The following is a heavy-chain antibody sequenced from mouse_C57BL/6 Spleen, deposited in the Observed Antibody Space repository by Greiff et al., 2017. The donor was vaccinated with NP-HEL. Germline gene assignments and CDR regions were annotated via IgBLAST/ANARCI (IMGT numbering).Heavy chain of an antibody. Sequence: QVQLQQSGAELVRPGSSVKLSCKASGYTFTSYWMDWVKQRPGQGLEWIGNIYPSDSETHYNQKFKDKATLTVDKSSSTAYMQLSSLTSEDSAVYYCARVGGLRPMFAYWGQGTLVTVSA. CDR1: GYTFTSYW. CDR2: IYPSDSET. J-gene: IGHJ3*01. CDR3: ARVGGLRPMFAY. V-gene: IGHV1-61*01. D-gene: IGHD2-12*01.